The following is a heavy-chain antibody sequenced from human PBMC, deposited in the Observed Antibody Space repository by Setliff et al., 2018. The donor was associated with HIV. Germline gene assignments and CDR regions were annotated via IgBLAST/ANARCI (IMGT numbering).Heavy chain of an antibody. CDR3: ARTYSSNWYIDY. CDR2: IHYTGST. CDR1: GGSVSSVNYY. V-gene: IGHV4-61*01. J-gene: IGHJ4*02. Sequence: SETLSLTCSVSGGSVSSVNYYWSWIRQPPGKGLEWIGYIHYTGSTTYNPSLKSRATISVDTSKNQFSLELSSVTAADTAVYYCARTYSSNWYIDYWGQGTLVTVSS. D-gene: IGHD6-13*01.